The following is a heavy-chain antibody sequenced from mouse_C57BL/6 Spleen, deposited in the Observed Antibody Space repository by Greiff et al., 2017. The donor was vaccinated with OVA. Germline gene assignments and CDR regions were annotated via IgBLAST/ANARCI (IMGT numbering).Heavy chain of an antibody. CDR2: IWSGGST. Sequence: VKLMESGPGLVQPSQSLSITCTVSGFSLTSYGVHWVRQSPGKGLEWLGVIWSGGSTDYNAAFISRLSISKDNSKSQVFFKMNSLQADDTAIYYCAREGDYVAYWGQGTLVTVSA. J-gene: IGHJ3*01. D-gene: IGHD2-4*01. CDR1: GFSLTSYG. V-gene: IGHV2-2*01. CDR3: AREGDYVAY.